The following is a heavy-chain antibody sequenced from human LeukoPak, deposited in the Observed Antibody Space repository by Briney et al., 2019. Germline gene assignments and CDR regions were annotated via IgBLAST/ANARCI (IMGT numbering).Heavy chain of an antibody. CDR1: GGSISSGSYY. J-gene: IGHJ5*02. CDR2: IYTSGST. Sequence: SETLSLTCTVSGGSISSGSYYWSWIRQPAGKGLEWIGRIYTSGSTNYNPSLKSRVTISVDTSKNQFSLKLSSVTAADTAVYYCARESSPYYYDSEARFDPWGQGTLVTVSS. V-gene: IGHV4-61*02. CDR3: ARESSPYYYDSEARFDP. D-gene: IGHD3-22*01.